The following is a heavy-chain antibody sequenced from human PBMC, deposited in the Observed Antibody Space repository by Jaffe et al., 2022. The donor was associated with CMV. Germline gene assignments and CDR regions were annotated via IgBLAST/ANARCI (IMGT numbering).Heavy chain of an antibody. CDR2: IYTSGST. Sequence: QVQLQESGPGLVKPSETLSLTCTVSGGSISSYYWSWIRQPAGKGLEWIGRIYTSGSTNYNPSLKSRVTMSVDTSKNQFSLKLSSVTAADTAVYYCARTGRYCSGGSCPEVEHWGQGTLVTVSS. CDR1: GGSISSYY. CDR3: ARTGRYCSGGSCPEVEH. V-gene: IGHV4-4*07. J-gene: IGHJ1*01. D-gene: IGHD2-15*01.